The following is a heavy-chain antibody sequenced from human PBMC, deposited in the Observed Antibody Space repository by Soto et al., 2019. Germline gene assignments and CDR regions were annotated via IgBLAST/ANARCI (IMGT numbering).Heavy chain of an antibody. D-gene: IGHD3-10*01. CDR1: GFTFGTYW. Sequence: GGSLRLSCAGSGFTFGTYWMHWVRQGPGKGLEWVSRINIDGSDTIYADSVRGRFTISRDNAKNTLDLQMNSLRAEDTAVYFCARGSGVRGATPYYYYAMDVWGPGTTVTVSS. CDR3: ARGSGVRGATPYYYYAMDV. V-gene: IGHV3-74*01. CDR2: INIDGSDT. J-gene: IGHJ6*02.